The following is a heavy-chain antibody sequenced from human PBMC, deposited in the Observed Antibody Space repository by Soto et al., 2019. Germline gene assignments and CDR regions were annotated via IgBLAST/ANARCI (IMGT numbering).Heavy chain of an antibody. CDR2: INPGNGDT. CDR1: GYSLTKYG. V-gene: IGHV1-3*01. D-gene: IGHD2-2*01. J-gene: IGHJ6*02. CDR3: ARTDCSSTSCYNYYYYGMDV. Sequence: GASVKVSCKTSGYSLTKYGLHWVRQAPGQRLEWMGWINPGNGDTKYSQKFQGRVTITRDTSATTAYMELSSLRSEDSAVFYCARTDCSSTSCYNYYYYGMDVWGQGTTVTVYS.